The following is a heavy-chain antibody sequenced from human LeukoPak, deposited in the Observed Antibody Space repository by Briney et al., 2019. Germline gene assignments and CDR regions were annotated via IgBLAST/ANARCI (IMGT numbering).Heavy chain of an antibody. CDR3: AGRGTFPY. CDR1: GDSNDDINTCCW. Sequence: PSGTLSLTCDVSGDSNDDINTCCWWTWVRQSPGKGLEWIGEVSHSGDTNYNPSLKSRVAISLDKSKKQFSLRVNFVTAADTAVYYCAGRGTFPYWGQGLLVTVSS. J-gene: IGHJ4*02. V-gene: IGHV4-4*02. CDR2: VSHSGDT. D-gene: IGHD1-14*01.